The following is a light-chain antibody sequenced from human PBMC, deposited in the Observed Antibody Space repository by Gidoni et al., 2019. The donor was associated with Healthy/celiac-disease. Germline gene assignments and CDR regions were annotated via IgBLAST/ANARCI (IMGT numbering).Light chain of an antibody. J-gene: IGKJ3*01. V-gene: IGKV1-33*01. CDR2: DAS. CDR1: QDISNY. Sequence: DIQMTQSPSSLSASVGDRVTITCQASQDISNYLNWYQQKPGKAPKLLIYDASNLETGVPSRFSGSGSGTDFTFTISSLQPEDIATYYCQQYDNLPPYFGPGTKVEIK. CDR3: QQYDNLPPY.